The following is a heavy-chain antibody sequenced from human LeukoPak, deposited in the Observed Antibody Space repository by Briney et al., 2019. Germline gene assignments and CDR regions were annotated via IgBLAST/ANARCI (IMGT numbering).Heavy chain of an antibody. J-gene: IGHJ4*02. CDR1: GYTFTSHD. V-gene: IGHV1-8*01. D-gene: IGHD2-2*01. CDR2: VSGNSGDT. Sequence: ASVKVSCKASGYTFTSHDINWVRQAAGQAPEWIGWVSGNSGDTGYAQKFQGRVTITKSTSISTAYMELSSLRSEDTAVYYCARASEPAAHTRRFDYWGQGTLVTVSS. CDR3: ARASEPAAHTRRFDY.